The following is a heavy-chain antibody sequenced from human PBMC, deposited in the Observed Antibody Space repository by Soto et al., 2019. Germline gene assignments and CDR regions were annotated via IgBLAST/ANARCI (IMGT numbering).Heavy chain of an antibody. V-gene: IGHV3-21*06. CDR2: IDSSSSFI. CDR1: GFTFSSHA. Sequence: EVQLVESGGSLVKPGGSLRLSCAASGFTFSSHAMNWVRQAPGKGLEWISSIDSSSSFIYYADSVKGRFTIYRDNAKNAVFMHMSSLRADDTAVYYCARDPLWFGELGYFDYWGQYALVTVSS. J-gene: IGHJ4*02. D-gene: IGHD3-10*01. CDR3: ARDPLWFGELGYFDY.